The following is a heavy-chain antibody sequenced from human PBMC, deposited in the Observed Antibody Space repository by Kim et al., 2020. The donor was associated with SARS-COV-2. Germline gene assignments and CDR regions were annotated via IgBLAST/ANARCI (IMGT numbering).Heavy chain of an antibody. CDR2: VSQTGTT. CDR3: AREATGFTPADY. Sequence: SETLSLTCTVSGGSITTTNWWSWVRQPPGKGLEWIGEVSQTGTTNYNPSLGGRVSISLDKSRNHFSLILNSVTAADTAMYYWAREATGFTPADYWGQGTLVIVSS. V-gene: IGHV4-4*02. J-gene: IGHJ4*02. D-gene: IGHD3-10*01. CDR1: GGSITTTNW.